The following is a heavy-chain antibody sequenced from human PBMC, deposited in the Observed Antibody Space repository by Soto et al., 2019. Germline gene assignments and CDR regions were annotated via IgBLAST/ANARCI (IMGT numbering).Heavy chain of an antibody. D-gene: IGHD3-16*01. CDR3: ARGGYYDNVWGELSHYGLDV. CDR2: ISPYNDQT. CDR1: GYTFIRYG. V-gene: IGHV1-18*01. Sequence: QVQLVQSASEVMKPGASVKVSCKASGYTFIRYGITWVRQAPGQRLEWMGWISPYNDQTIYAQKLQGRVTMTADTSTRTVYRQLRSVKSDDTAVYYCARGGYYDNVWGELSHYGLDVWGQGTSVTVSS. J-gene: IGHJ6*02.